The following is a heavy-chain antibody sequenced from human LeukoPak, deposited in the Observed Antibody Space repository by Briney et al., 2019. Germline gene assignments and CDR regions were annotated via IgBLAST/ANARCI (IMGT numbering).Heavy chain of an antibody. CDR2: IYYGGST. J-gene: IGHJ6*02. CDR3: ARSLQTGYSSYYYYGMDV. V-gene: IGHV4-59*08. D-gene: IGHD6-19*01. Sequence: PSETLSLTCTVSGGSLSSYYWSWIRQPPGKGLEWIGYIYYGGSTNYNPSLKSRVTISVDTSKNQFSLKLSSVTAADTAVYYCARSLQTGYSSYYYYGMDVWGQGTTVTVSS. CDR1: GGSLSSYY.